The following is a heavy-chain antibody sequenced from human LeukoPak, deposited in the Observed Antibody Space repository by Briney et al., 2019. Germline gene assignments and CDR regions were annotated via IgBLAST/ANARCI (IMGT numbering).Heavy chain of an antibody. D-gene: IGHD3-10*01. CDR1: GFTFSSYG. Sequence: QPGGSLRLSCAASGFTFSSYGMYWVRQAPGKGLDWVAFIRYDGNIKYYADSVKGRFTISRDNSKNTLYLQMNSLRAEDTAVYYCANEVNNYYGSGSIDYWGQGTLVTVSS. V-gene: IGHV3-30*02. CDR2: IRYDGNIK. CDR3: ANEVNNYYGSGSIDY. J-gene: IGHJ4*02.